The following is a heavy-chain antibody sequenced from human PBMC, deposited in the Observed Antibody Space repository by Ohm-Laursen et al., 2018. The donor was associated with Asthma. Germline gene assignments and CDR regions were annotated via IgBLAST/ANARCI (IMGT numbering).Heavy chain of an antibody. J-gene: IGHJ3*01. CDR1: GFTFSSYG. CDR2: IGAAGNT. CDR3: ARVYLNAFDV. V-gene: IGHV3-13*01. Sequence: GSLRLSCAASGFTFSSYGMHWVRQAPGKGLEWVAVIGAAGNTYYADSVKGRFTISRDNAKNSLYLQMSSLRAGDTAVYYCARVYLNAFDVWGQGTMVTVSS. D-gene: IGHD2-8*01.